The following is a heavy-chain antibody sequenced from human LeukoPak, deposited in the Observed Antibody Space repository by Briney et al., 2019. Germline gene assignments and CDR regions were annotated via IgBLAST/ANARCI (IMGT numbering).Heavy chain of an antibody. CDR3: ATKSWDGYNPGVAYYYYYYYMDV. Sequence: PSETLSLTCAVYGGSFSGYYRSWIRQPPGKVLEWIGEVNHSGSTNYNPSLKSRVTISVDTSKNQFSLKLSSVTAADTAVYYCATKSWDGYNPGVAYYYYYYYMDVWGKGTTVTVSS. CDR1: GGSFSGYY. J-gene: IGHJ6*03. D-gene: IGHD5-24*01. V-gene: IGHV4-34*01. CDR2: VNHSGST.